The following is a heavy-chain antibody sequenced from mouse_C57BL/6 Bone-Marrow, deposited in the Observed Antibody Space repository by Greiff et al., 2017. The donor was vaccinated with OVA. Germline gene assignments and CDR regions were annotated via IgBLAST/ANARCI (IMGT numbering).Heavy chain of an antibody. CDR3: AGETLDY. Sequence: VQLKQSGPGLVKPSQSLSLTCSVTGYSITSGYSWNWIRQFPGNKLEWMGYISYAGSNNYNPSLKNRISITRDTSKNQFFLKLNSVTTEDTATYYCAGETLDYWGQGTTLTVSS. V-gene: IGHV3-6*01. J-gene: IGHJ2*01. CDR1: GYSITSGYS. CDR2: ISYAGSN.